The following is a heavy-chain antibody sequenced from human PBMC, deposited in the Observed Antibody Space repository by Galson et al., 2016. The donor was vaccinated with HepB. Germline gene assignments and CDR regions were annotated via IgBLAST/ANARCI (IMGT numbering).Heavy chain of an antibody. D-gene: IGHD3-9*01. J-gene: IGHJ6*02. CDR1: GYPFTSFD. V-gene: IGHV1-8*01. CDR2: MNPNSANT. Sequence: SVKVSCKASGYPFTSFDVYWVRQASGQGLEWMGWMNPNSANTGYAQRFQGRVTMTRNNSISTAYMELRSVRSDDTAIYYCARGSYDVLTGYHYALEVWGQGTTVIVSS. CDR3: ARGSYDVLTGYHYALEV.